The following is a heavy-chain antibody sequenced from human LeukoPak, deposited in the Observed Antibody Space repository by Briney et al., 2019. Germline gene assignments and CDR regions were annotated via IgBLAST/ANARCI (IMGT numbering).Heavy chain of an antibody. J-gene: IGHJ4*02. Sequence: KPGGSLRLSCTASGFTFGDYAMSWFRQAPGKGLEWVGFIRSKAYGGTTKYAASVKGRFTISRDDSKSIAYLQMNSLKTEDTAVYYCTCDLNKYSGSYEDYWGQGTLVTVSS. CDR2: IRSKAYGGTT. CDR1: GFTFGDYA. D-gene: IGHD1-26*01. V-gene: IGHV3-49*05. CDR3: TCDLNKYSGSYEDY.